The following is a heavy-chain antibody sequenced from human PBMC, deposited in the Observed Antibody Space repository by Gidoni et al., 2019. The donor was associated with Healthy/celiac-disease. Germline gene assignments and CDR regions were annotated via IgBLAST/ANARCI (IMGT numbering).Heavy chain of an antibody. Sequence: PGRSLRLSCAASGFPFSSYAMHWVRQAPGKGLEWVAVISYDGSNKYYADSVKGRFTISRDNSKNALYLQMNSLRAEDPAVYYWAGEGQGGQQLIPLYYYYYGMDVWGQGTTVTVSS. D-gene: IGHD6-13*01. CDR1: GFPFSSYA. CDR2: ISYDGSNK. V-gene: IGHV3-30-3*01. J-gene: IGHJ6*02. CDR3: AGEGQGGQQLIPLYYYYYGMDV.